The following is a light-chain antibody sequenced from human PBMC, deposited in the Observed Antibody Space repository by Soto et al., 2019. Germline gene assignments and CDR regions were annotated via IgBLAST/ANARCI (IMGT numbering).Light chain of an antibody. J-gene: IGKJ4*01. CDR1: QSVSSSY. CDR3: HQHAESLLT. V-gene: IGKV3-20*01. Sequence: EIVATQSPGTLSMPPGERATLPCRASQSVSSSYLAWYQQKPGQAPRLLIYGASSRATGIPDRFSGSGSGTDSTLTISRLEPEDFAVYYCHQHAESLLTLGGGTKVDIK. CDR2: GAS.